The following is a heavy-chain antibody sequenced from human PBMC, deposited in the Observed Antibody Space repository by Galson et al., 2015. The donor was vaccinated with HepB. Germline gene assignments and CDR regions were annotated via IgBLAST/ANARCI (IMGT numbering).Heavy chain of an antibody. J-gene: IGHJ2*01. CDR3: ASPGSPTSLHYWYFDL. Sequence: SVKVSCKASGGTFSSYAISWVRQAPGQGLEWMGGIIPIFGTANYAQKFQGRVTITADESTSTAYMELSSLRSEDTAVYYCASPGSPTSLHYWYFDLWGRGTLVTVSS. D-gene: IGHD1-26*01. V-gene: IGHV1-69*13. CDR2: IIPIFGTA. CDR1: GGTFSSYA.